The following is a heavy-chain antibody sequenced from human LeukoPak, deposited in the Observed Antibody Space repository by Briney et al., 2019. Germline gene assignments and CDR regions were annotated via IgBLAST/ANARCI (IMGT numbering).Heavy chain of an antibody. CDR1: AGSISSGNYY. CDR3: ARPQFPGTSRRAFNI. V-gene: IGHV4-61*02. J-gene: IGHJ3*02. CDR2: IYTSGSS. D-gene: IGHD6-19*01. Sequence: RSSETLSLTCTVSAGSISSGNYYWSWIRQPAGKGLEWIGRIYTSGSSNYNPSLKSRVTISGDTSKNQFSLKLSSVTAADTAVYYCARPQFPGTSRRAFNIWGQGTMVTVSS.